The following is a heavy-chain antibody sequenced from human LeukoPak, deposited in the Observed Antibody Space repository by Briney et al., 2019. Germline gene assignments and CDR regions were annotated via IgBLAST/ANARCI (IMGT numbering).Heavy chain of an antibody. V-gene: IGHV3-7*01. D-gene: IGHD3-3*01. J-gene: IGHJ6*02. CDR2: IKQDGSEK. CDR3: ARDRARGYYDFWSGYSDYYYYGMDV. Sequence: GGSLRLSCAASGFTFSSYWMSWVRQAPGKGLEWVANIKQDGSEKYYVDSVKGRFTISRDNAKNSLHLLMNSLRAEDTAVYYCARDRARGYYDFWSGYSDYYYYGMDVWGQGTTVTVSS. CDR1: GFTFSSYW.